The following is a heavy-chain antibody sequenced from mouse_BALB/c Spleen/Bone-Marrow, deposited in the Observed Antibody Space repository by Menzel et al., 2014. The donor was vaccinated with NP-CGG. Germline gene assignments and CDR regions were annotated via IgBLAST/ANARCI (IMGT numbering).Heavy chain of an antibody. J-gene: IGHJ4*01. Sequence: EVKLQESGAELVKPGASVKLPCTASGFNIKDTYMHWVKQRPEQGLEWIGRIDPANGNTKYDPKFQGKATITADTSSNTAYLQLSSLTSEDTAVYYCARVKLWSYAMDYWGQGTSVTVSS. V-gene: IGHV14-3*02. D-gene: IGHD1-1*02. CDR2: IDPANGNT. CDR1: GFNIKDTY. CDR3: ARVKLWSYAMDY.